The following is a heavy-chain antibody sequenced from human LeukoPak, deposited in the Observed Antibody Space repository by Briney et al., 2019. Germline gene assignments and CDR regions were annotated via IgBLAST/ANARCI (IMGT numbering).Heavy chain of an antibody. V-gene: IGHV3-48*01. CDR2: ISSSTTTI. J-gene: IGHJ4*02. Sequence: GGSLRLSCAASGFIFSDYAMNWVRQAQGKGLEWISYISSSTTTIYYADSVKGRFTISRDNAKSSLFLQMNSLRAEDTAVYYCASGYDFSSGSKRGFDNWGQGTPVTVSS. CDR1: GFIFSDYA. D-gene: IGHD3-3*01. CDR3: ASGYDFSSGSKRGFDN.